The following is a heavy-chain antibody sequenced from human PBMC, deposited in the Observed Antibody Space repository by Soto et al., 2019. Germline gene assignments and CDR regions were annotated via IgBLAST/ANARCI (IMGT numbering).Heavy chain of an antibody. D-gene: IGHD3-10*01. Sequence: SETLSLTCTVSGGSVSSGRYYWSWIRQPPGKGLEWIGCIYNSGSTDYNPSLKSRVTLSVDTSKKQFSLRLSSVTAADTAVYYCARGRGISMLRGAPTDYGGQGTLVTVSS. J-gene: IGHJ4*02. CDR1: GGSVSSGRYY. CDR2: IYNSGST. V-gene: IGHV4-61*01. CDR3: ARGRGISMLRGAPTDY.